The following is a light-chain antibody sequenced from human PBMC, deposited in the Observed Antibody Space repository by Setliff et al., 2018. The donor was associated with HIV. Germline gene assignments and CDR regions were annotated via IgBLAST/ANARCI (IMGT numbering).Light chain of an antibody. CDR2: DVS. J-gene: IGLJ1*01. Sequence: QSVLTQPASVSGSPGRSITISCTGTSSDVGGYNYVSWYQQHPGKAPKLMIYDVSKRPSGVSNRFSGSKSGDTASLTISGLQAEDEADYYCSSYTSGDTFFGSGTRAPS. CDR3: SSYTSGDTF. V-gene: IGLV2-14*03. CDR1: SSDVGGYNY.